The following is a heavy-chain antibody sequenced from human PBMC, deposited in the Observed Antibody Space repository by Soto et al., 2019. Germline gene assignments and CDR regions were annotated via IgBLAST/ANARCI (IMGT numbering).Heavy chain of an antibody. V-gene: IGHV3-30*18. CDR1: GFTLSSTG. D-gene: IGHD6-19*01. CDR3: AKDWGSSGWFNWFDP. Sequence: GGSLRLSCVASGFTLSSTGMHWVRQAPGKGLEWVAMISYDGSNTFYADSVKGRFTISRDNSWDTLYLQMDSLRPEDTSVYYCAKDWGSSGWFNWFDPWGQGTLVTVSS. J-gene: IGHJ5*02. CDR2: ISYDGSNT.